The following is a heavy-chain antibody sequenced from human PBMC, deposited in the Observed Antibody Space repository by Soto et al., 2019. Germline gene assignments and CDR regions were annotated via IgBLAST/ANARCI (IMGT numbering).Heavy chain of an antibody. J-gene: IGHJ4*02. D-gene: IGHD3-22*01. V-gene: IGHV3-7*01. CDR3: AGPPYDSSGYYSFDY. CDR1: GFTFSSYW. Sequence: QPGGSLRLSCAASGFTFSSYWMSWVRQAPGKGLEWVANIKQDGSEKYYVDSVKGRFTISRDNAKNSLYLQMNSLRAEDTAVYYCAGPPYDSSGYYSFDYWGQGTLVTVSS. CDR2: IKQDGSEK.